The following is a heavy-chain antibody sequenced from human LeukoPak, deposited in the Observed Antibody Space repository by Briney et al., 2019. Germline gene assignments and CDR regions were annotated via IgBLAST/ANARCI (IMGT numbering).Heavy chain of an antibody. V-gene: IGHV4-59*08. CDR2: IYYSGST. Sequence: SETLSLTCTVSGGSISSYYWSWIRQPPGKGLEWIGYIYYSGSTNYNPSLKSRVTISVDTSKNQFSLKRSSVTAADTAVYYCARQGITGTTFDYWGQGTLVTVSS. CDR3: ARQGITGTTFDY. CDR1: GGSISSYY. D-gene: IGHD1-7*01. J-gene: IGHJ4*02.